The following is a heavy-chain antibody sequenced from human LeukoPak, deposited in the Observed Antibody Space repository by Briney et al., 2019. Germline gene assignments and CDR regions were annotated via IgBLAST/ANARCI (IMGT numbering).Heavy chain of an antibody. Sequence: GGSLRLSCAASGFTFSDYYMSWIRQAPGKGLEWVSYISSSGSTIYYADSVKGRFTISRDNAMNSLYLQMNSLRAEDTAVYFCARRRVVADKYFDYWGQGTLVAVSS. D-gene: IGHD5-12*01. CDR1: GFTFSDYY. CDR2: ISSSGSTI. J-gene: IGHJ4*02. V-gene: IGHV3-11*04. CDR3: ARRRVVADKYFDY.